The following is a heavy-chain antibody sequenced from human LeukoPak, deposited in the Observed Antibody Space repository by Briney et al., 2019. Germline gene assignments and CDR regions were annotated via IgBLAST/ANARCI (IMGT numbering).Heavy chain of an antibody. CDR1: GGTFSSYA. D-gene: IGHD3-22*01. V-gene: IGHV1-69*04. CDR3: AISRPYYYDSSGYLTGVFDY. J-gene: IGHJ4*02. Sequence: ASVKVSCKASGGTFSSYAISWVRQAPGQGLEWMGRIIPILGIANYARKFQGRVTITADKSTSTAYMELSSLRSEDTAVYYCAISRPYYYDSSGYLTGVFDYWGQGTLVTVSS. CDR2: IIPILGIA.